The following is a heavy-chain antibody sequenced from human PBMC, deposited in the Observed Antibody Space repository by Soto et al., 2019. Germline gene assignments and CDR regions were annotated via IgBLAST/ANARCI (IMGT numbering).Heavy chain of an antibody. CDR2: IYWDDDK. D-gene: IGHD3-10*01. J-gene: IGHJ5*02. CDR1: GFSLSTSGVG. CDR3: ALYGSGTNWFDP. Sequence: QITLKESGPPLVKPTQTLTLTCTFSGFSLSTSGVGVGWIRQPPGKALEWLALIYWDDDKRYSPSLKSRLTITKDTAKNQVVLTMTSIDPVDTATYYCALYGSGTNWFDPWGQGTLVTVSS. V-gene: IGHV2-5*02.